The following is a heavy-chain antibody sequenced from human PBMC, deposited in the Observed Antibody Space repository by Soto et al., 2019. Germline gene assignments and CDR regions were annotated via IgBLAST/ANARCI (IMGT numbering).Heavy chain of an antibody. D-gene: IGHD5-18*01. V-gene: IGHV4-59*13. Sequence: SETLSLTCTVSGASISSYYWSWIRQPPGKGLEWMGFTYHRGTTNYNPSLKSRVTIVVDTSKNQFSLRLRSVTAADTAMYYCARHSAYSYGYADYWGQGTLVTVSS. J-gene: IGHJ4*02. CDR2: TYHRGTT. CDR1: GASISSYY. CDR3: ARHSAYSYGYADY.